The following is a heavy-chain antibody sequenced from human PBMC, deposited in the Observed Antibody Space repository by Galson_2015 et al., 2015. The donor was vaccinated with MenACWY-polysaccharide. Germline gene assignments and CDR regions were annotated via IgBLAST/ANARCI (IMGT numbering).Heavy chain of an antibody. CDR2: MWYDGNNK. CDR1: GFTFSTYG. Sequence: SLRLSCASSGFTFSTYGMHWVRQAPGQGLEWVAVMWYDGNNKYYADSVKGRFTISRDNSKSTLYLQMNSLRVEDTAVYYCAKSHVVVVTAIQDTNAFDIWGQGTMVTVSS. V-gene: IGHV3-33*06. D-gene: IGHD2-21*02. J-gene: IGHJ3*02. CDR3: AKSHVVVVTAIQDTNAFDI.